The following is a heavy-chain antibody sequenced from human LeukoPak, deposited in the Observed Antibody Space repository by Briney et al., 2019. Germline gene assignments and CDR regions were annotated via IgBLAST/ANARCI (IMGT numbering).Heavy chain of an antibody. Sequence: GGSLRLSCAASGFTFSSYAMNWVRQAPGKGLEWVSYISSSSSTIYYADSVKGRFTISRDNAKNSLYLQMNSLRAEDTAVYYCARDWTSSITMVPGDAFDIWGRGTMVTVSS. J-gene: IGHJ3*02. V-gene: IGHV3-48*01. D-gene: IGHD3-10*01. CDR3: ARDWTSSITMVPGDAFDI. CDR1: GFTFSSYA. CDR2: ISSSSSTI.